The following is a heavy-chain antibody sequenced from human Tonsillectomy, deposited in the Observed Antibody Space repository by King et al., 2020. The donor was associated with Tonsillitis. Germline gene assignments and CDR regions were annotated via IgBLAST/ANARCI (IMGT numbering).Heavy chain of an antibody. J-gene: IGHJ3*02. Sequence: VQLVESGGGLVQPGGSLRLSCAASGFTFSNYWMHWVRQAPGKGLVWVSRINSDGSGTSSADSVKGRFTISRDNAKNTLYLQMNSLRAEDTAVYYCARQAYCAGDCHWYAFDIWGQGTMVTVSS. CDR3: ARQAYCAGDCHWYAFDI. D-gene: IGHD2-21*02. CDR2: INSDGSGT. CDR1: GFTFSNYW. V-gene: IGHV3-74*02.